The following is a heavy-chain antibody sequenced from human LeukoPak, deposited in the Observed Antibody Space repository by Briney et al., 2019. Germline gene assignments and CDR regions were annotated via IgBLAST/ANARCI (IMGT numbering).Heavy chain of an antibody. Sequence: SSETLSLTCTVSGGSISSYYWSWIRQSPGKGLEWIGYIDYSGSAYYNPSFKSRVTISVDTAKSQFSLDLRSVTAADTDVYYCARDAWNGNSPLDYWGQGTLVTVSS. CDR1: GGSISSYY. V-gene: IGHV4-59*12. D-gene: IGHD4-23*01. CDR2: IDYSGSA. J-gene: IGHJ4*02. CDR3: ARDAWNGNSPLDY.